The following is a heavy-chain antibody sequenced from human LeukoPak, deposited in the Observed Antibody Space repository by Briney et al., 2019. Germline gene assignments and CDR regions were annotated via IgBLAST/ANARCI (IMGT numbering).Heavy chain of an antibody. Sequence: GGSLRLSCAASGFTFSSYNMNWVRRTPGKGLEWVSSITTSSSYMFYADSVRGRFTISRDNAENSLYLQMNSLRDEDTAVYYCARDPYSGGYGAYYYYYMDVWGKGTTVTVSS. CDR3: ARDPYSGGYGAYYYYYMDV. CDR1: GFTFSSYN. J-gene: IGHJ6*03. V-gene: IGHV3-21*01. D-gene: IGHD6-19*01. CDR2: ITTSSSYM.